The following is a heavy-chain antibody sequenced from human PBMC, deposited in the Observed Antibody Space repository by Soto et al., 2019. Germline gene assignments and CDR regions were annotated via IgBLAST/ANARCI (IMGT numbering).Heavy chain of an antibody. V-gene: IGHV3-66*01. Sequence: GGSLRLSCAASGFTVFSKDINWVRQAPWKGLEWVSFMYSGGGTYYADSVKGRFTISRDNSKNTVSLQMNNLRAEDTAVYYCASRPRGTPSAWGQGTLVTVYS. CDR1: GFTVFSKD. D-gene: IGHD3-16*01. CDR3: ASRPRGTPSA. CDR2: MYSGGGT. J-gene: IGHJ4*02.